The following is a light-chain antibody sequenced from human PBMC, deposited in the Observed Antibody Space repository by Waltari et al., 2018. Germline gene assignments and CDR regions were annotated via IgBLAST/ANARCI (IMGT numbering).Light chain of an antibody. V-gene: IGKV1-5*03. J-gene: IGKJ1*01. Sequence: DIQMTQSPSTLSASVGDRVTITCRASQSISSWLAWYQQKPGKAPKLLIYKASSLQSGVPSRFSGRGSVTEFTLTITSLQPDDFATHYCQQYHTYWTFGQGTKVEIK. CDR1: QSISSW. CDR3: QQYHTYWT. CDR2: KAS.